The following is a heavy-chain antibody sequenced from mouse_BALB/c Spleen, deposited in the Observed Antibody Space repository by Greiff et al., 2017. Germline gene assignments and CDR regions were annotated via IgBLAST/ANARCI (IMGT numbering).Heavy chain of an antibody. CDR2: IWGDGST. CDR1: GFSLTGYG. Sequence: QVQLKESGPGLVAPSQSLSITCTVSGFSLTGYGVNWVRQTPGKGLEWLGMIWGDGSTDYNSALKSRLSISKDNSTSQVFLKMNSRQTDDTARYYCARDPPITTVVATGAMDYGGQGTSVTVSP. CDR3: ARDPPITTVVATGAMDY. J-gene: IGHJ4*01. D-gene: IGHD1-1*01. V-gene: IGHV2-6-7*01.